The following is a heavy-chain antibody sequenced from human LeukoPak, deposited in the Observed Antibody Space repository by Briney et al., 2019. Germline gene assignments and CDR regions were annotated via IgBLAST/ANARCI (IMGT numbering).Heavy chain of an antibody. CDR1: GFTFSSYA. Sequence: GGSLRLSCAASGFTFSSYAMHWVRQAPGKGLEYVSAINTNGGYAYYANSVKGRFTISRDNAKNSLYLQMNSLRAEDTAVYYCARDLRTWSYWGQGTLVTVSS. J-gene: IGHJ4*02. D-gene: IGHD3-3*01. V-gene: IGHV3-64*01. CDR3: ARDLRTWSY. CDR2: INTNGGYA.